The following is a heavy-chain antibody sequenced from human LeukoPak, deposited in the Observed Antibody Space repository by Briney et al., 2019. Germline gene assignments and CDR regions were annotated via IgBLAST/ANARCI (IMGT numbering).Heavy chain of an antibody. D-gene: IGHD6-6*01. CDR2: ISSDGSST. Sequence: GGSLRLSCAASEFTFRNHWMHWVRQTPGKGLVWVSRISSDGSSTTYADSVKGRFTISRDNANNTLYLQMNNLRAEDTAMYYCARDQRVTGRPDIDYWGQGTLLIVSS. V-gene: IGHV3-74*03. CDR1: EFTFRNHW. CDR3: ARDQRVTGRPDIDY. J-gene: IGHJ4*02.